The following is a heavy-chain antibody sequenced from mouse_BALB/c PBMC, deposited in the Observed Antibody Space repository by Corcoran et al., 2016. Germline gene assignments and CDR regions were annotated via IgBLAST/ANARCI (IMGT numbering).Heavy chain of an antibody. Sequence: EVQLQQSGPELVKPGASVKMSCKASGYTFTSYVMHWVKQKPGQGLEWIGYINPYNDGTKYNEKFKGKATLTSDKSSSTAYMELSSLTSEDSAVYYCARECIYYGYDVAYWGQGTLVTVSA. V-gene: IGHV1S136*01. CDR1: GYTFTSYV. CDR2: INPYNDGT. J-gene: IGHJ3*01. CDR3: ARECIYYGYDVAY. D-gene: IGHD2-2*01.